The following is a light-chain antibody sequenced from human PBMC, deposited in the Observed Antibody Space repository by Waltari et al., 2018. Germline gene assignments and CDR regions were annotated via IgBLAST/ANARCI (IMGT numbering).Light chain of an antibody. V-gene: IGKV3-15*01. CDR1: QSVGSK. CDR3: QQYSTTPLT. CDR2: AAS. Sequence: EIVMTQSPATLSVSPGERATLSCRASQSVGSKLAWHQQKPGQAPRLLISAASARATGVPDRFSGGGSGTEFTLTISSLQAEDVAVYYCQQYSTTPLTFGGGTKVEVK. J-gene: IGKJ4*01.